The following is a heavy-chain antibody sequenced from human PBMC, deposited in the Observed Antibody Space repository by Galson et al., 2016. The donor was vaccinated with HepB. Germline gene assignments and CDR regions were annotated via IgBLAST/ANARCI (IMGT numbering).Heavy chain of an antibody. D-gene: IGHD2-2*01. CDR1: GFTFTDYA. J-gene: IGHJ4*02. Sequence: SLRLSCAASGFTFTDYAMHWVRQGPGKGLEWVSGISWSSGIVGYADSVRGRFSISRDNAKKSLFLQMNSVRPDDTAVYYCAKDMSSAAYYFDHWGLGTLVTVSS. V-gene: IGHV3-9*01. CDR3: AKDMSSAAYYFDH. CDR2: ISWSSGIV.